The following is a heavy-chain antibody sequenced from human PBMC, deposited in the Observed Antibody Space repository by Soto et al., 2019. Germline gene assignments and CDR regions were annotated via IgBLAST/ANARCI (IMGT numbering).Heavy chain of an antibody. CDR2: IYFSGGT. CDR3: ARESRSWYGSIWDY. D-gene: IGHD6-13*01. V-gene: IGHV4-59*12. J-gene: IGHJ4*02. Sequence: PSETLSLTXTVSGGSISSYYWSWIRQPPGKGLEWIGYIYFSGGTNYNPSLKSRVTISVDTSKNQFSLKLSSVTAADTAVYYCARESRSWYGSIWDYWGQGTLVTVSS. CDR1: GGSISSYY.